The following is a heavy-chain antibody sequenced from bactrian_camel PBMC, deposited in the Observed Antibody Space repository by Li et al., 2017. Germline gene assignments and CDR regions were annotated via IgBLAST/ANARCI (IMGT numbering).Heavy chain of an antibody. D-gene: IGHD3*01. V-gene: IGHV3S53*01. J-gene: IGHJ4*01. CDR1: GNTYSMNC. CDR2: IFSGGGRR. Sequence: QVQLVESGGGSVQPGGSLTLSCVASGNTYSMNCMGWFRQAPGKAREAVASIFSGGGRRYYIESVEGRFTISQDTAKTTVYLQMNNLKPDDTATYYCAADPSYLCKNYRTADDCRPTKFTFWGQGTQVTVS. CDR3: AADPSYLCKNYRTADDCRPTKFTF.